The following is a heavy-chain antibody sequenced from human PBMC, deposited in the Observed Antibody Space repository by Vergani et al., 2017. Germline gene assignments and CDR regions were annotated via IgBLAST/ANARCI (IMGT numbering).Heavy chain of an antibody. D-gene: IGHD2-8*01. J-gene: IGHJ5*02. Sequence: QVQLQESGPGLVKPSETLSLTCTVSNDSVSNTFYYWGWIRQTPGKGLEWIGSIYYSGSTYYNPSLESRVTMSVDTSKSQFSLKLSSVTAADTAVYYCTRHWALVSANNWSDPWAQGTVVTGSS. CDR3: TRHWALVSANNWSDP. CDR2: IYYSGST. V-gene: IGHV4-39*01. CDR1: NDSVSNTFYY.